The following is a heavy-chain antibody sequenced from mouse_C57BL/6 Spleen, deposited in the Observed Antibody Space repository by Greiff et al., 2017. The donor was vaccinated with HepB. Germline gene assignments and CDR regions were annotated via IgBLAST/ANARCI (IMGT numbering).Heavy chain of an antibody. CDR3: SRGYCSARGGGTWFAY. CDR1: GYTFTDYY. V-gene: IGHV1-76*01. CDR2: IYPGSGNT. Sequence: QVQLQQSGAELVRPGASVKLSCKASGYTFTDYYINWVKQRPGQGLEWIAMIYPGSGNTYYNEKFKGKATLTAEKSSSTAYMQLSSLTSEDSAVYFSSRGYCSARGGGTWFAYWGQGTLVTVSA. J-gene: IGHJ3*01. D-gene: IGHD1-1*01.